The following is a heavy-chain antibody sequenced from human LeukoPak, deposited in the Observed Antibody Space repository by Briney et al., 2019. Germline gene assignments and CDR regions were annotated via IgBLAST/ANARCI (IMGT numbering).Heavy chain of an antibody. CDR1: GDSIRSYY. D-gene: IGHD1-14*01. CDR3: ARVKENTGFENDAFDI. CDR2: VYTDGNT. J-gene: IGHJ3*02. V-gene: IGHV4-4*07. Sequence: KPSETLSLTCTVSGDSIRSYYWSWIRQPAAKRLAWIGLVYTDGNTSYNPSLKSRVTISVDTSNNQFSLKVRSVTAADTAVYYCARVKENTGFENDAFDIWGQGTLVTVSS.